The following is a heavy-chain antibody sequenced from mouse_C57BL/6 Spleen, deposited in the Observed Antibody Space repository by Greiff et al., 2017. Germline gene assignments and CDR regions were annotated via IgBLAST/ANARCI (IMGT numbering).Heavy chain of an antibody. J-gene: IGHJ4*01. CDR1: GFSLTSYG. CDR3: ARNGNLTGLYYYAMDY. D-gene: IGHD4-1*01. CDR2: IWSGGST. Sequence: VKLVESGPGLVQPSQSLSITCTVSGFSLTSYGVHWVRQSPGKGLEWLGVIWSGGSTDYNAAFISRLSISKDNSKSQVFFKMNSLQADDTAIYYCARNGNLTGLYYYAMDYWGQGTSVTVSS. V-gene: IGHV2-2*01.